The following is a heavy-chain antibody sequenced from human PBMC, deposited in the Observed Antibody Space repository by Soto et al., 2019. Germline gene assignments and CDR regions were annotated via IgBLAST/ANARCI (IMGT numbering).Heavy chain of an antibody. CDR2: ISYDGSNK. Sequence: QVQLVESGGGVVQPGRSLRLSCAASGFTFSSYGMHWVRQAPGKGLEWVAVISYDGSNKYYADSVKGRFTISRDNSKNTLYLQMNSLRAEDTAVYYCAKGEVYDPWGQGTLVTVSS. CDR1: GFTFSSYG. D-gene: IGHD2-8*01. J-gene: IGHJ5*02. V-gene: IGHV3-30*18. CDR3: AKGEVYDP.